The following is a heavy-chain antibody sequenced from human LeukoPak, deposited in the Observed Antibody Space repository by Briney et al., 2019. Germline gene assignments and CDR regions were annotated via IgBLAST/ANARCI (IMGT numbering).Heavy chain of an antibody. CDR3: AKLGVVLVPS. CDR2: ISGNGGNT. V-gene: IGHV3-23*01. CDR1: GFTFSGFA. D-gene: IGHD3-3*01. J-gene: IGHJ5*02. Sequence: GGSLRLSCAASGFTFSGFAMGWVRQAPGKGLEWVSSISGNGGNTFYADSVKGRFTISRDNSKSTLYLQMNSLRVEDTAVYYCAKLGVVLVPSWGQGTLVTVSS.